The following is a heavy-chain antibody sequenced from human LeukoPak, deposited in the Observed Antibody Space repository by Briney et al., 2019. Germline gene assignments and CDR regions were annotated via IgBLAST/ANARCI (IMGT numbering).Heavy chain of an antibody. CDR3: AGNYYDSSGLAY. J-gene: IGHJ4*02. CDR2: ISGSGGST. CDR1: GFTFSSYA. D-gene: IGHD3-22*01. Sequence: GGSLRLSCAASGFTFSSYAMSWVRQAPGKGLEWVSAISGSGGSTYYADSEKGRFTISRDNSKNTLYLQMNSLRAEDTAVYYCAGNYYDSSGLAYWGQGTLVTVSS. V-gene: IGHV3-23*01.